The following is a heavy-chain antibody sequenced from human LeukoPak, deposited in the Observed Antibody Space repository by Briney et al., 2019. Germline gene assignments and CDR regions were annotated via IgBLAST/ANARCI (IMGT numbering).Heavy chain of an antibody. V-gene: IGHV3-21*06. D-gene: IGHD1-26*01. CDR3: ARDRWELLEFDY. J-gene: IGHJ4*02. CDR1: GFTFSSHS. Sequence: GGSLRLSCAASGFTFSSHSLSWVRQAPGKGPEWVSSINSAGDDRYYADSLRGRFAISRDNAANSLYLQINSLRVEDTAVYYCARDRWELLEFDYWGQGVLVTVSS. CDR2: INSAGDDR.